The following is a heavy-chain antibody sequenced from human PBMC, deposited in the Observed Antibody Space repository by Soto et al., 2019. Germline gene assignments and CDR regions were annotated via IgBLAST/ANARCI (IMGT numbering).Heavy chain of an antibody. CDR3: AKDYYLDY. J-gene: IGHJ4*02. V-gene: IGHV3-30*18. CDR1: GFTFSSYG. Sequence: QPGGSLRLSCAASGFTFSSYGMHWVRQAPGKGLEWVAVISYDGSNKYYADSVKGRFTISRDNSKNTLYLQMNSLRAEDTAVYYCAKDYYLDYWGQGTLVTVSS. CDR2: ISYDGSNK.